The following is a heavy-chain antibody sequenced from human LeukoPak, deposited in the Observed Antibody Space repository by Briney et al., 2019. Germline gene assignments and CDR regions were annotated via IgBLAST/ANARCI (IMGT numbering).Heavy chain of an antibody. CDR1: GFTFSNHF. Sequence: GGSLRLSCAASGFTFSNHFMHWVRQAPGKGLVWVSRIYNDESSINYADSVKGRFTISRDNAKNTLYLQMNSLRAEDTAVYFCASSPGSLGNFDIWGQGTMVTVSS. J-gene: IGHJ3*02. CDR2: IYNDESSI. D-gene: IGHD3-16*01. CDR3: ASSPGSLGNFDI. V-gene: IGHV3-74*01.